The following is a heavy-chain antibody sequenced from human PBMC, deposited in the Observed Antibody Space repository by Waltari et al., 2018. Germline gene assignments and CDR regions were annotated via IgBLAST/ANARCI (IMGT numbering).Heavy chain of an antibody. V-gene: IGHV1-46*01. CDR1: GYTFTSYY. J-gene: IGHJ4*02. D-gene: IGHD5-18*01. CDR3: ARAHDPSRGYSYGLHY. CDR2: SNPSGGST. Sequence: QVQLVQSGAEVKKPGASVKVSCKASGYTFTSYYMHWVRQAPGQGLEWMGISNPSGGSTSYAQKFQGRVTMTRDTSTSTVYMELSSLRSEDTAVYYCARAHDPSRGYSYGLHYWGQGTLVTVSS.